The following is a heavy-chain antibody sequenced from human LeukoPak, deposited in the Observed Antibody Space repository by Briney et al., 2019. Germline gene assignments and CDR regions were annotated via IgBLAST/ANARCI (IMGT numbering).Heavy chain of an antibody. CDR3: ARDLSGWGDTAMVTDY. V-gene: IGHV1-2*02. D-gene: IGHD5-18*01. J-gene: IGHJ4*02. CDR2: INPNSGGT. CDR1: GYTFTGYY. Sequence: ASVEVSCKASGYTFTGYYMHWVRQAPGQGLEWMGWINPNSGGTNYAQKFQGRVTMTRDTSISTAYMELSRLRSDDTAVYYCARDLSGWGDTAMVTDYWGQGTLVTVSS.